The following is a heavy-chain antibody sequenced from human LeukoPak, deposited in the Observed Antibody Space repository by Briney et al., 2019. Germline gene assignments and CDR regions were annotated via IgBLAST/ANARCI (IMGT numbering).Heavy chain of an antibody. CDR3: ARASHSSSLYYYGMDV. CDR2: ISSSSSTI. D-gene: IGHD6-13*01. J-gene: IGHJ6*02. V-gene: IGHV3-48*01. Sequence: GGSLRLSCAASGFTFSSYSMNWVRQAPGKGLEWVSYISSSSSTIYYADSVKGRFTISRDNAKNSLYLQMNSLRAEDTAVYYCARASHSSSLYYYGMDVWGQGTTVTVSS. CDR1: GFTFSSYS.